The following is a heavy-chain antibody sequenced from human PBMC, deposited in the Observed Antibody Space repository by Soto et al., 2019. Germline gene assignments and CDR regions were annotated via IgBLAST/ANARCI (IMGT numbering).Heavy chain of an antibody. J-gene: IGHJ3*02. CDR3: ARGWPINSGYVRVGAFDI. CDR2: MNPNSGNT. Sequence: ASVKVSCKASGYTFASYDINWVRQATGQGLEWMGWMNPNSGNTGYAQKFQGRVTMTRNTSISTAYMELSSLRSEDTAVYYCARGWPINSGYVRVGAFDIWGQGTMVTVSS. D-gene: IGHD5-12*01. CDR1: GYTFASYD. V-gene: IGHV1-8*01.